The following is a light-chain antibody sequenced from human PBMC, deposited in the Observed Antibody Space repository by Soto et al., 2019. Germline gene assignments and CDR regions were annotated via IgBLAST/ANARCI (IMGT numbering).Light chain of an antibody. V-gene: IGKV1-39*01. Sequence: IQLTQPPSPLSASVGDRITITCRASQSIRSYLNWYQQKPGKAPKLLIYAASSLQTGVSSRFSGSGSGTDFTLTISNLQPEDFATYYCQQTSSTPTFGGGTKVDIK. J-gene: IGKJ4*02. CDR1: QSIRSY. CDR2: AAS. CDR3: QQTSSTPT.